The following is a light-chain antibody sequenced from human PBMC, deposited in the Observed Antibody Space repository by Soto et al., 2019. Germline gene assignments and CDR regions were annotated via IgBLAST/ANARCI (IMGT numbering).Light chain of an antibody. CDR2: EGT. Sequence: QSALTQPASVSGSPGQSITISCTGTSSDVGSYNLVSWYQQHPGKAPKLMIYEGTKRPSGVSNRFSGSKSGNTASLTISGLQAEDEADYYCCSYADTRTLFVFGTGSKVTVL. CDR1: SSDVGSYNL. V-gene: IGLV2-23*01. CDR3: CSYADTRTLFV. J-gene: IGLJ1*01.